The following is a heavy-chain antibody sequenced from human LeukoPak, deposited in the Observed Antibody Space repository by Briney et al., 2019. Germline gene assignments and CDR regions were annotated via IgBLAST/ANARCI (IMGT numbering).Heavy chain of an antibody. D-gene: IGHD6-19*01. CDR2: ISWNSANI. CDR1: GFSFDDYA. CDR3: VKDRSSGWSYGPNNWFDP. J-gene: IGHJ5*02. V-gene: IGHV3-9*01. Sequence: GRSLRLSCAASGFSFDDYAIHWVRQAPGKGLEWVSGISWNSANIGYADSVKGRFTISRDNAKSSLYLQMNSLRAEDTAFYYCVKDRSSGWSYGPNNWFDPWGQGTLVTVSS.